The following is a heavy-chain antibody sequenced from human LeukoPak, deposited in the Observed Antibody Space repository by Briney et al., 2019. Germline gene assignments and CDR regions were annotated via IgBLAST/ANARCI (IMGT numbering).Heavy chain of an antibody. CDR3: ARRSIASNWFDP. J-gene: IGHJ5*02. V-gene: IGHV4-4*07. CDR2: IYTSGST. D-gene: IGHD2-2*01. CDR1: GGSISSYY. Sequence: SETLSLTCTVSGGSISSYYWSWIRQPAGKGLEWIGRIYTSGSTNYNPSLKSRVTMSVDTSKNQFSLNLNSVTAADTAVYYCARRSIASNWFDPWGQGTLVTVSS.